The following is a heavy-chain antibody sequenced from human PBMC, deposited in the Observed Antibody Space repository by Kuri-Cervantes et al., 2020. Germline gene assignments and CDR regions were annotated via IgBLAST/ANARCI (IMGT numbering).Heavy chain of an antibody. V-gene: IGHV3-30*04. D-gene: IGHD3-16*02. J-gene: IGHJ3*02. Sequence: LSLTYAASGFTFSSSAMHWVRQAPGKGLEWVAVISYDGSKKLYADSVKGRFTISRDNSKNTLYLQMNSLRDEDTAVYYCARDNPRWVYRDAFDIWGQGTMVTVSS. CDR1: GFTFSSSA. CDR2: ISYDGSKK. CDR3: ARDNPRWVYRDAFDI.